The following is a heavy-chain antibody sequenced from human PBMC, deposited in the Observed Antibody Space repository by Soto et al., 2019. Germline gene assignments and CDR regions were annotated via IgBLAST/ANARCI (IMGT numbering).Heavy chain of an antibody. J-gene: IGHJ5*02. Sequence: SETLSLTCAVSGGSISSSNWWSWVRQPPGKGLEWIGEIYHSGSTNYNPSLKSRVTISVDKSKNQFSLKLSSVTAADTAVYYCARDLAAAGTGWFDPWGQGTLVTVSS. V-gene: IGHV4-4*02. CDR3: ARDLAAAGTGWFDP. D-gene: IGHD6-13*01. CDR2: IYHSGST. CDR1: GGSISSSNW.